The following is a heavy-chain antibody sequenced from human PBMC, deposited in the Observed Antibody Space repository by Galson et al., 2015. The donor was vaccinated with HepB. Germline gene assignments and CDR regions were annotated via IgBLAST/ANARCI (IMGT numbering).Heavy chain of an antibody. V-gene: IGHV3-7*01. D-gene: IGHD1-26*01. CDR3: ARRSGSYFDAIRGRFDY. J-gene: IGHJ4*02. CDR2: IKQDGNEK. Sequence: SLRLSCAASRFPFSRYWMSWVRQAPGKGLEWVANIKQDGNEKYYVDSVKGRFTISRDNAKNSLYLQMNSLRAEDTAVYYCARRSGSYFDAIRGRFDYWGQGTLVTVSS. CDR1: RFPFSRYW.